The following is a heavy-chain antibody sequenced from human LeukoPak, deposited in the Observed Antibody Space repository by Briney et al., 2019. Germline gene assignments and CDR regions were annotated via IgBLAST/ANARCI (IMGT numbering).Heavy chain of an antibody. CDR2: INHSGST. D-gene: IGHD3-16*02. V-gene: IGHV4-34*01. CDR1: GGSFSGYY. J-gene: IGHJ3*02. Sequence: PSETLSLTCAVYGGSFSGYYWSWIRQPPGKGLEWIGEINHSGSTNYNPSLKSRVTISVDTSKNQFSLKLSSVTAADTAVYYCASLRETLFGGVIVADAFDIWGQGTMVTVSS. CDR3: ASLRETLFGGVIVADAFDI.